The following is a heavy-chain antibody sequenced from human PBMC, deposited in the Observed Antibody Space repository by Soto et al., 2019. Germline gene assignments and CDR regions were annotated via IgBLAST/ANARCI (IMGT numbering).Heavy chain of an antibody. D-gene: IGHD3-9*01. CDR2: ISAYNGNT. V-gene: IGHV1-18*01. Sequence: GASVKVSCKASGYTFTSYGISWVRQAPGQGLEWMGWISAYNGNTNYAQKLQGRITMTTDTSTSTAYMELRSLRSDDTAVYYCASAYYDILTGYYNVAFDYWGQGTLVTVSS. CDR3: ASAYYDILTGYYNVAFDY. CDR1: GYTFTSYG. J-gene: IGHJ4*02.